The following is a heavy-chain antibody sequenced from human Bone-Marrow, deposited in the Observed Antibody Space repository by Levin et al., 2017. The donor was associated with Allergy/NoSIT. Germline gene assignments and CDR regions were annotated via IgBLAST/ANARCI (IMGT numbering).Heavy chain of an antibody. V-gene: IGHV3-53*01. J-gene: IGHJ4*02. CDR1: GFTVSSNY. CDR2: IYSGGST. CDR3: ARGDGYNYWDY. D-gene: IGHD5-24*01. Sequence: ASVKVSCAASGFTVSSNYMSWVRQAPGKGLEWVSVIYSGGSTYYADSVKGRFTISRDNSKNTLYLQMNSLRAEDTAVYYCARGDGYNYWDYWGQGTLVTVSS.